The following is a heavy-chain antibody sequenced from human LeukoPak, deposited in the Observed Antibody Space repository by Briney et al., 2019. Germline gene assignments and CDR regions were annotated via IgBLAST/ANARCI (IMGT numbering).Heavy chain of an antibody. J-gene: IGHJ4*02. Sequence: GGSLRLSCAASGFTFSSYGMHWVRQAPGKGLEWVAVISYDGSNKYYADSVKGRFTISRDNSKNTLYLQMNSLRAEDTAVYYCAKLGRYSGSYSGVDYWGQGTLVTVSS. V-gene: IGHV3-30*18. CDR2: ISYDGSNK. CDR1: GFTFSSYG. CDR3: AKLGRYSGSYSGVDY. D-gene: IGHD1-26*01.